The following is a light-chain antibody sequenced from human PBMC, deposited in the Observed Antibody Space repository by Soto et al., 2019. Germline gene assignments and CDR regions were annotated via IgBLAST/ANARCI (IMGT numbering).Light chain of an antibody. CDR3: QQYGGSPPYT. V-gene: IGKV3-20*01. Sequence: EIVLTQSPGTLSLSPGERATLSCRASQSVTSNYLAWYQQKPGQAPRLLIYGASSRATGIPDRFSGSGAGTDFTLTISRLEHADFAVYYCQQYGGSPPYTFGQGTKLEIK. CDR2: GAS. CDR1: QSVTSNY. J-gene: IGKJ2*01.